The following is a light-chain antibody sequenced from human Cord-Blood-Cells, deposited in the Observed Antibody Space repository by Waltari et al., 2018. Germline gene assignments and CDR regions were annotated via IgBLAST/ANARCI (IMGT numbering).Light chain of an antibody. Sequence: DIVMTQSPDSLAVSLGERATINCKSSQIVLYSSNNKNNLAWYQQKPGQPPKLLIYWASTRESGVPDRFSGSRSGTDFTLTISSLQAEDVAVYYCQQYYSTPRTFGQGTKLEIK. CDR2: WAS. CDR1: QIVLYSSNNKNN. V-gene: IGKV4-1*01. CDR3: QQYYSTPRT. J-gene: IGKJ2*01.